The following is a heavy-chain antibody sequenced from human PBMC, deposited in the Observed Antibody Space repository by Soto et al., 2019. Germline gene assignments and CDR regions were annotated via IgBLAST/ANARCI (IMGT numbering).Heavy chain of an antibody. V-gene: IGHV4-61*01. CDR1: GGSVSSGSYY. Sequence: QVQLQESGPGLVKPSETLSLTCTVSGGSVSSGSYYWSWIRQPPGKGLEWIGYIYYSGSTNYNPSLKSRVTISVDTSKNQFSLKLSSVTAADTAVYYCARDCSGGSCYPGSFDYWAREPWSPSPQ. J-gene: IGHJ4*02. CDR2: IYYSGST. D-gene: IGHD2-15*01. CDR3: ARDCSGGSCYPGSFDY.